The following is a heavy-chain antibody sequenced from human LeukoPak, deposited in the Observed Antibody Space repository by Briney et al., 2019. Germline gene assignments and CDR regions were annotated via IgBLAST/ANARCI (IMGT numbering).Heavy chain of an antibody. V-gene: IGHV3-23*01. CDR3: ARVYYYDSSGYYLAY. D-gene: IGHD3-22*01. CDR1: GFTFINYA. CDR2: LSFSGLTT. Sequence: GGSLRLSCAASGFTFINYAMNWVRQAPGKGLEWVSALSFSGLTTYYADSVKGRFTISRDNAKNTLYLQMNSLRAEDTAAYYCARVYYYDSSGYYLAYWGQGTLVTVSS. J-gene: IGHJ4*02.